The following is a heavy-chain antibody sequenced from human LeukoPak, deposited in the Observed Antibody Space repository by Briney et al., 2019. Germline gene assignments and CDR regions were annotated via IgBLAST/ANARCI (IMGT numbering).Heavy chain of an antibody. CDR1: GGSISSYY. J-gene: IGHJ3*02. CDR3: ARYSGSHPHDAFDI. CDR2: IYYSGST. D-gene: IGHD1-26*01. V-gene: IGHV4-59*01. Sequence: SETLSLTCTVSGGSISSYYWSWIRQPPGKGLEWIGYIYYSGSTNYNPSLKSRVTISVDTSKNQFSLKLSSVTAADTAVYYCARYSGSHPHDAFDIWGQGTMVTVSS.